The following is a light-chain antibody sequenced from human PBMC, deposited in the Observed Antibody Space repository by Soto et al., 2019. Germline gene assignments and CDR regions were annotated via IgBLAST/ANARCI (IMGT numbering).Light chain of an antibody. Sequence: QSALTQPHSVSGSPGQSVAISCSGTSSDVGGYNYVSWYQQHPGKAPKLIIFDVNKRPSGVPDRFSGSKSGSTASLTISGLQAEHEADYYCCSYGGSFYVVGTGTKLTVL. CDR3: CSYGGSFYV. V-gene: IGLV2-11*01. J-gene: IGLJ1*01. CDR2: DVN. CDR1: SSDVGGYNY.